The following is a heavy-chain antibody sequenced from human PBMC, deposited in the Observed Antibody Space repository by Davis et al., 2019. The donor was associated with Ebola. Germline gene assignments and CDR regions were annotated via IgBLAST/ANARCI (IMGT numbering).Heavy chain of an antibody. CDR3: ARGRGGKSRYGMDV. J-gene: IGHJ6*02. Sequence: GESLKISCAASGFTFSSYAMSWVRQAPGKGLEWVAVIWYDGSNKYYADSVKGRFTISRDNSKNTLYLQMNSLRAEDTAVYYCARGRGGKSRYGMDVWGQGTTVTVSS. V-gene: IGHV3-33*08. D-gene: IGHD4-23*01. CDR2: IWYDGSNK. CDR1: GFTFSSYA.